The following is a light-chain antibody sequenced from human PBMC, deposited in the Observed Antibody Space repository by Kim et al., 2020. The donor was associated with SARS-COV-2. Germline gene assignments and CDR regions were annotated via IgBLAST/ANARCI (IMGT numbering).Light chain of an antibody. J-gene: IGLJ2*01. Sequence: SMSTGQTASITCSGDKLVDKYACWYQLKPGQSPVLVIFQDNKRPSGIPERFSGSSSGNTATLTISGTQAMDEADYYCQAWDGSTVVFGGGTQLTVL. V-gene: IGLV3-1*01. CDR2: QDN. CDR3: QAWDGSTVV. CDR1: KLVDKY.